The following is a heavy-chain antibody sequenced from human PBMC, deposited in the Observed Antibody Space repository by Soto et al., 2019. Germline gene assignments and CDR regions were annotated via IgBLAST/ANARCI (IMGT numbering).Heavy chain of an antibody. J-gene: IGHJ4*02. Sequence: AVKGFCESSGGTFISFAFSWVRQAPGEGLEWMGGLIVILGSTNYAQKFEGRVTFTADEGSSTAYMEVSGLRSEDTAVYFCASGYYDSSGYSIDYWGQGTQVTVSS. CDR3: ASGYYDSSGYSIDY. CDR1: GGTFISFA. D-gene: IGHD3-22*01. CDR2: LIVILGST. V-gene: IGHV1-69*01.